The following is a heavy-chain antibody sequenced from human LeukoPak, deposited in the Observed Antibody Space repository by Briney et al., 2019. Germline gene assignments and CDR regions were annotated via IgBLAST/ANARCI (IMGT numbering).Heavy chain of an antibody. V-gene: IGHV3-21*01. CDR3: ARVPLEYDAFDI. J-gene: IGHJ3*02. CDR2: ISSSSSYI. CDR1: GFTFSSYS. Sequence: PGGSLRLSCAPSGFTFSSYSMNWVRQAPGKGLEWVSSISSSSSYIYYADSVKGRFTISRDNAKNSLYLQMNCLRAEDTAVYYCARVPLEYDAFDIWGQGTMVTVSS.